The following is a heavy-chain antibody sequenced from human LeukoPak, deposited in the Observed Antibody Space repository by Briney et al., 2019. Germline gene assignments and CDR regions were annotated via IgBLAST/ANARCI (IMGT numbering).Heavy chain of an antibody. CDR3: ARAGDYGDRPYDY. CDR1: GFTFRTYW. Sequence: GGSLRLSCEASGFTFRTYWMTWVRQAPGKDLEWVANIKQDGSEKNYVDSVKGRFTISRDNAKNSLFLQMNSLRAEDTAVYYCARAGDYGDRPYDYWGQGTLVTVSS. CDR2: IKQDGSEK. V-gene: IGHV3-7*01. D-gene: IGHD4-17*01. J-gene: IGHJ4*02.